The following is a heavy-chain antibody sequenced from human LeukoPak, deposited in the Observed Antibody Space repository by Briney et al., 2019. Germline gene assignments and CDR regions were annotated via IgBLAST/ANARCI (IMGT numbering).Heavy chain of an antibody. V-gene: IGHV4-34*01. CDR2: INHSGST. D-gene: IGHD5-12*01. CDR1: GGFFSGYY. CDR3: AIVRRLAARFDP. J-gene: IGHJ5*02. Sequence: PLETLSLTCAVYGGFFSGYYWSWIRQPPGKGLEWIGEINHSGSTNYNPSLKSRVTISVDTSKNQFSLKLSSVTAADTAVYYCAIVRRLAARFDPWGQGTLVTVSS.